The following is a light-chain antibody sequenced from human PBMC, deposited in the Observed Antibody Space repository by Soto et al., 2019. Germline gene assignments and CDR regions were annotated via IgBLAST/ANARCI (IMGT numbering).Light chain of an antibody. J-gene: IGKJ1*01. V-gene: IGKV3D-15*01. CDR1: QSVSSK. CDR2: GAS. CDR3: HHYET. Sequence: EIVMTQSPATLSVSPGERATLSCRASQSVSSKLAWYQQKPGQAPRLLMYGASIRAAGVPDRFSGSGSGTEFTLTISRLEPEDFTVYYCHHYETFGQGTKVDIK.